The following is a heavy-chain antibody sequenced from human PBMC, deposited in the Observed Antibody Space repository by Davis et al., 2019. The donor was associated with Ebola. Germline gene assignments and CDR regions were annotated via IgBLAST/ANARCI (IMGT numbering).Heavy chain of an antibody. V-gene: IGHV3-7*01. CDR2: IKQDGSEK. J-gene: IGHJ4*02. Sequence: GESLKISCAASGFTFSSYWMSWVRQAPGKGLEWVANIKQDGSEKYYVDSVKGRFTISRDNAKNSLYPQMNSLRAEDTAVYYCTRSWGYWGQGTLVTVSS. CDR3: TRSWGY. CDR1: GFTFSSYW. D-gene: IGHD3-16*01.